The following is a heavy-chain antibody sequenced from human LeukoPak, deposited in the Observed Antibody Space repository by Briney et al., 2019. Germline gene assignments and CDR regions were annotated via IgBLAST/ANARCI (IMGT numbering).Heavy chain of an antibody. Sequence: SETLTLSCTVSVGSISRYYWSWIRQPPGKGLEWIGYIYYSGSTNYNPSLKSRVTISVDTSKNQFSLKLSSVTAADTAVYYCARRRRYCSDGSCYSPNAFDIWGQGTMLTVSS. CDR2: IYYSGST. CDR1: VGSISRYY. CDR3: ARRRRYCSDGSCYSPNAFDI. V-gene: IGHV4-59*01. D-gene: IGHD2-15*01. J-gene: IGHJ3*02.